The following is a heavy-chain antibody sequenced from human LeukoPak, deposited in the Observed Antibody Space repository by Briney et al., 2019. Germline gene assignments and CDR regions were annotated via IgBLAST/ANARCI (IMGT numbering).Heavy chain of an antibody. CDR1: GGSISSGSYY. Sequence: SQTLSLTCTVSGGSISSGSYYWSWIRQSAGKGLEWIGRIYTSGSTNYNPSLKSRVTISVDTSKNQFSLKLSSVTAADTAVYYCARAGDDSSGYSLDYWGQGTLVTVSS. D-gene: IGHD3-22*01. J-gene: IGHJ4*02. CDR3: ARAGDDSSGYSLDY. CDR2: IYTSGST. V-gene: IGHV4-61*02.